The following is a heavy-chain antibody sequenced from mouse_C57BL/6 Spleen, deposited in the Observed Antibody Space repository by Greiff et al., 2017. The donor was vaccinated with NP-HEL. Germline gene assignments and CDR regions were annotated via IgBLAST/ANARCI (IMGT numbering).Heavy chain of an antibody. CDR3: ARVDYCSSPFAY. CDR2: ISYSGSN. CDR1: GYSITSGYD. D-gene: IGHD1-1*01. Sequence: EVKLMESGPGMVKPSQSLSLTCTVSGYSITSGYDWHWIRHFPGNKLEWLGYISYSGSNNYNPSLKRRISITHDTSKNHYFLKLNSVTTEDTATDYCARVDYCSSPFAYWGQGTLVTFST. V-gene: IGHV3-1*01. J-gene: IGHJ3*01.